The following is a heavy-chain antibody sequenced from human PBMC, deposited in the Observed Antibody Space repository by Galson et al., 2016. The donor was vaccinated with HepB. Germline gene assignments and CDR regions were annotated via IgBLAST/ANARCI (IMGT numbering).Heavy chain of an antibody. CDR2: ITGTGGGT. CDR3: AKDYTGSTVGWSDGMDV. D-gene: IGHD1-7*01. Sequence: SLRLSCAASGFSFSTFAMSWVRQAPGKGLEWISGITGTGGGTYYADSVKGRFPISRDTSKNTLFLQLSSLRVEDTAVYYCAKDYTGSTVGWSDGMDVWGQGTRVTVSS. J-gene: IGHJ6*02. V-gene: IGHV3-23*01. CDR1: GFSFSTFA.